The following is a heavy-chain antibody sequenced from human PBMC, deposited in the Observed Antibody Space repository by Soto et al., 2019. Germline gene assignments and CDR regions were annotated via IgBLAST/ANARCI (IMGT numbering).Heavy chain of an antibody. J-gene: IGHJ5*02. CDR1: GFTFSHYA. D-gene: IGHD6-13*01. CDR2: ISYDGSNK. Sequence: QPGGSLRLSCAASGFTFSHYAMHWVRQVPGKGLEWVTFISYDGSNKYYADSVKGRFTVSRDNSKNTLYLQMNSLRTEDTAVYYCARDKSPYSIAWTHNWFDPCAQGTLVTGSS. V-gene: IGHV3-30-3*01. CDR3: ARDKSPYSIAWTHNWFDP.